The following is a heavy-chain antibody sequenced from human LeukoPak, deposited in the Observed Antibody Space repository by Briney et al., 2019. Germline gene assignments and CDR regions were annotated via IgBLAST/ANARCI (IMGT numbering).Heavy chain of an antibody. CDR1: GFTFTTYA. CDR3: ARERASDNYGLDV. V-gene: IGHV3-23*01. J-gene: IGHJ6*02. Sequence: SGGSLRLSCEASGFTFTTYAMSWVRQAPGKGLEWIAAISSSGGTSYFADSVEGRFTISRDISKNTVYLQMHSLTADDTALYYCARERASDNYGLDVWGQGTTVTVSS. CDR2: ISSSGGTS.